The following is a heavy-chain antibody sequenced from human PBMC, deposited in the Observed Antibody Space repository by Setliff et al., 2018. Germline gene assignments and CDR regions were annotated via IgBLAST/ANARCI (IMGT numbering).Heavy chain of an antibody. Sequence: GASVKVSCKASGGTFSSYAISWVRQAPGQGLEWMGGIIPILGIANYAQKFQGRVTITTDESTSTAYMELSSLRSEDTAVYSWAREGGAYSSGGYYFDYWGQGALVTVS. V-gene: IGHV1-69*10. CDR1: GGTFSSYA. CDR2: IIPILGIA. D-gene: IGHD6-19*01. CDR3: AREGGAYSSGGYYFDY. J-gene: IGHJ4*02.